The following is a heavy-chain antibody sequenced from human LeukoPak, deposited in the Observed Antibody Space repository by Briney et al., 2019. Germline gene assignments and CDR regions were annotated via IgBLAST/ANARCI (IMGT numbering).Heavy chain of an antibody. CDR3: AKYYGSGSTNWYFDL. Sequence: SETLSLTCSVSGDSISTSSYYWGWIRQPPGKGLEWIGTICYSGSTYYNPSLTSRVTISVDASRNQFFLKLTSVTAADTAVYYCAKYYGSGSTNWYFDLWGRGTLVTVSS. J-gene: IGHJ2*01. CDR2: ICYSGST. V-gene: IGHV4-39*07. CDR1: GDSISTSSYY. D-gene: IGHD3-10*01.